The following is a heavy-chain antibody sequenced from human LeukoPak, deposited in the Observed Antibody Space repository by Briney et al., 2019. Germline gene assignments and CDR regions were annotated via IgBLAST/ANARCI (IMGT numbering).Heavy chain of an antibody. Sequence: TPSETLSLTCSVSSDSISTHSWSWIRQPAGKRLERIGHISPSGNTNYNPSLKSRVTMSVDTSKNLFSLKLSSVTAADTAVYYCARRPYWYFDLWGRGTLVTVSS. CDR2: ISPSGNT. V-gene: IGHV4-4*07. J-gene: IGHJ2*01. CDR1: SDSISTHS. CDR3: ARRPYWYFDL. D-gene: IGHD6-6*01.